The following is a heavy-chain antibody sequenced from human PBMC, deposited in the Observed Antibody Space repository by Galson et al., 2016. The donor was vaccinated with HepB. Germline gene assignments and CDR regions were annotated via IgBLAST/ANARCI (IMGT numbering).Heavy chain of an antibody. J-gene: IGHJ4*02. CDR2: ISSNSFHI. D-gene: IGHD4-17*01. CDR3: VRDPMPQYDSGDRPFDH. CDR1: GFTFSYYS. V-gene: IGHV3-21*01. Sequence: SLRLSCAASGFTFSYYSMNWVRQAPGKGLEWVSSISSNSFHIYYADSVMGRFTISRDNAKNSLFLQMNSLGAEDTAVYYCVRDPMPQYDSGDRPFDHWGQGTRVTVSS.